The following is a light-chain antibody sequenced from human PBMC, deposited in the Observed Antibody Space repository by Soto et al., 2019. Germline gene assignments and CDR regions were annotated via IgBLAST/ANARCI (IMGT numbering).Light chain of an antibody. Sequence: RASQSISSWLAWYQQKPGKAPNLLIYDASSLESGVPSRFSGSGSGTEFTLTISSLQPDDFATYYCQQYNSYCTFGQGTKVDI. CDR3: QQYNSYCT. J-gene: IGKJ1*01. V-gene: IGKV1-5*01. CDR2: DAS. CDR1: QSISSW.